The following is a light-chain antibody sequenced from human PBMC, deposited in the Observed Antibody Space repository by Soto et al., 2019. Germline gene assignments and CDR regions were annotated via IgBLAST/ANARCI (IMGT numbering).Light chain of an antibody. CDR1: SSNVGSNF. CDR3: AAWDDSLSGPV. V-gene: IGLV1-47*01. CDR2: GDH. J-gene: IGLJ2*01. Sequence: QSVLTQPPSASGTPGQRVIISCSGSSSNVGSNFVYWYQHLPGTAPKLLIYGDHQRPSGVPDRFSGSKSATSASLAISGLQSEDEADYSCAAWDDSLSGPVFGGGTQLT.